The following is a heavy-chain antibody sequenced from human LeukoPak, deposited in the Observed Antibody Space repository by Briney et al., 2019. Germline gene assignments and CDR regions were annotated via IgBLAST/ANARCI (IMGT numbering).Heavy chain of an antibody. CDR2: ISSSSSYI. CDR1: GFTFSSYA. V-gene: IGHV3-21*01. CDR3: ARDQDYGGNVGYFDY. D-gene: IGHD4-17*01. Sequence: GGSLRLSCAASGFTFSSYAMSWVRQAPGKGLEWVSSISSSSSYIYYADSVKGRFTISRDNAKNSLYLQMNSLRAEDTAVYYCARDQDYGGNVGYFDYWGQGTRVTVSS. J-gene: IGHJ4*02.